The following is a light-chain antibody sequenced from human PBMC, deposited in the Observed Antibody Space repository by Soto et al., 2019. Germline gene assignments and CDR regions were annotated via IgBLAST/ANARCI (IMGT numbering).Light chain of an antibody. J-gene: IGKJ1*01. Sequence: DIQMTQSPSTLSASVGDRVTITCRASQSISNWLAWYQQKAGKGPKLLIYAASTLQSGVPSRFSGSGSGTEFTLTISSVQPGDFASYYCQQYSSFWTFGQGTNVEIK. CDR2: AAS. V-gene: IGKV1-5*01. CDR1: QSISNW. CDR3: QQYSSFWT.